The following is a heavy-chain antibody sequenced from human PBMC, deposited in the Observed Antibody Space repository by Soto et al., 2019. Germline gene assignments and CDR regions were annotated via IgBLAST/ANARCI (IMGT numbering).Heavy chain of an antibody. Sequence: QVQLVQSGAEVKKPGSSVKVSCKASGGTFSSYAINWVRQAPGQGLAWMGGIIPIFGTANYAQKFQGRVTITAYESRSTAYMELSSLRSEDTAVYYCARRNAAAGHFDYWCQGTLVTVSS. CDR3: ARRNAAAGHFDY. CDR1: GGTFSSYA. CDR2: IIPIFGTA. D-gene: IGHD6-13*01. V-gene: IGHV1-69*12. J-gene: IGHJ4*02.